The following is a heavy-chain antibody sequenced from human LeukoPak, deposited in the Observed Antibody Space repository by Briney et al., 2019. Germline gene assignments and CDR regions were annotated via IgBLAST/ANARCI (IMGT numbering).Heavy chain of an antibody. CDR3: ARWNLLSDY. CDR1: GFTFSSYA. D-gene: IGHD2-21*01. Sequence: GGSLRLSCAASGFTFSSYAMHWVRQAPGKGLEWVAVISYDGSNKYYADSVKGRFIISRDNAKNSLYLQMNSLRAEDTGVYYCARWNLLSDYWGQGTLVTVSS. V-gene: IGHV3-30*04. J-gene: IGHJ4*02. CDR2: ISYDGSNK.